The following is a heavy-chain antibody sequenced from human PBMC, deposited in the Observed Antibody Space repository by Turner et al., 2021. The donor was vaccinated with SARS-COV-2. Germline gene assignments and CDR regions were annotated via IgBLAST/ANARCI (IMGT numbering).Heavy chain of an antibody. D-gene: IGHD1-26*01. CDR2: IYYSGST. CDR1: GGSISSSSYY. Sequence: QLQLQESGPGLVKPSETLSLTCTVSGGSISSSSYYWGWIRQPPGKGLEWIGYIYYSGSTYYNPSLKSRVTISVDTSKNQFSLKLSSVTAADTAVYYCARHSPELRGDYFDYWGQVTLVTVSS. J-gene: IGHJ4*02. CDR3: ARHSPELRGDYFDY. V-gene: IGHV4-39*01.